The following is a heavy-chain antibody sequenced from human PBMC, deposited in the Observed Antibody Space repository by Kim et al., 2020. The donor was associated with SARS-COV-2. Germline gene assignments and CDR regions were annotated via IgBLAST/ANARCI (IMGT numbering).Heavy chain of an antibody. V-gene: IGHV5-10-1*01. D-gene: IGHD2-15*01. CDR2: T. CDR3: ASLIVEDAFDI. J-gene: IGHJ3*02. Sequence: TNYSPSFQGHVTISADKSISTAYLQWSSLKASDTAMYYCASLIVEDAFDIWGQGTMVTVSS.